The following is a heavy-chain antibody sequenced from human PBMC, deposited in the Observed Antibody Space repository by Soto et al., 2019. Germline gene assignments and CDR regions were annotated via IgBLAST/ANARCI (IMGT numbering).Heavy chain of an antibody. V-gene: IGHV4-30-4*01. Sequence: QVQLQESGPGLVKPSQTLSLTCTVSGGSISSGDYYWSWIRQPPGKGLEWIGYIYYSGSTYYNPSLKSRVTISVDTSKNPFSLKLSSVTAADTAVYYCASVWAQSNYYYYGMDVWGQGTTVTVSS. D-gene: IGHD2-8*01. J-gene: IGHJ6*02. CDR2: IYYSGST. CDR1: GGSISSGDYY. CDR3: ASVWAQSNYYYYGMDV.